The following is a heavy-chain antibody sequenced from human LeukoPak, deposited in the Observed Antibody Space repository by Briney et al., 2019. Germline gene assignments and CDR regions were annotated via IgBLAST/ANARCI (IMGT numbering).Heavy chain of an antibody. Sequence: GGSLRLACEVSGFTFSDYTMTWVRQAPGKGLEWVSYISTSSSTIYYADSVKRRFTISRDNTKNSLYLQMNSLRAEDTAVYYCARIPSGYTLGYGYYYYYMDVWGKGATVTVSS. D-gene: IGHD5-18*01. J-gene: IGHJ6*03. CDR2: ISTSSSTI. CDR1: GFTFSDYT. CDR3: ARIPSGYTLGYGYYYYYMDV. V-gene: IGHV3-48*04.